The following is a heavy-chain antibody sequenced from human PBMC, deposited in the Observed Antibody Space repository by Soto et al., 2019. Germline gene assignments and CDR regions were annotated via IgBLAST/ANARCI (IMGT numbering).Heavy chain of an antibody. D-gene: IGHD5-12*01. CDR1: GFTFSSYA. CDR3: AKDVQYSGYDPRFDY. CDR2: ISGSGGST. J-gene: IGHJ4*02. V-gene: IGHV3-23*01. Sequence: EVQLLESGGGLVQPGGSLRLSCAASGFTFSSYAMSWVRQAPGKGLEWVSVISGSGGSTYYADSVKGRFTISRDNSKNTLYLQMNSLRAEDTAVYYYAKDVQYSGYDPRFDYWGQGTLVTVSS.